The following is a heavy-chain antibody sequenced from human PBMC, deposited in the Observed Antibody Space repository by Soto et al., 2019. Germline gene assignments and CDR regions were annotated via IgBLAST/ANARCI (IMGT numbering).Heavy chain of an antibody. CDR2: INAGNGNT. Sequence: QVQLVQSGAEVKKSGASVKVSCKASGYTFTTYAMHWVRQAPGQRLEWMGWINAGNGNTKYSQKFQGRVTITRDTSASTAYMELSSLRSEDTAVYYCARGPGGPDGPGDYWGQGTLVTVSS. CDR3: ARGPGGPDGPGDY. J-gene: IGHJ4*02. CDR1: GYTFTTYA. V-gene: IGHV1-3*01. D-gene: IGHD2-15*01.